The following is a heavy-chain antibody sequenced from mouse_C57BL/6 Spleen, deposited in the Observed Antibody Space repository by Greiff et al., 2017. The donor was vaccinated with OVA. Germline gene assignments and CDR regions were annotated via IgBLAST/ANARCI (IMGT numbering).Heavy chain of an antibody. CDR1: CSSFPSCSF. CDR2: ISYDGSN. D-gene: IGHD1-1*01. Sequence: ESGPGLVPPSQSLSLTCSFSCSSFPSCSFCNWIRLFPGFILEWMGYISYDGSNHYTPSLKNRISITRDTSKNQFFLKLNSVTTEDTATYYCAREDYGSSPDYWGQGTTLTVSS. CDR3: AREDYGSSPDY. V-gene: IGHV3-6*01. J-gene: IGHJ2*01.